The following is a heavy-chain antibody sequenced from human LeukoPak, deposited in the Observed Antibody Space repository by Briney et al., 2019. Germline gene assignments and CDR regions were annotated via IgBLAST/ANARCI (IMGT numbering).Heavy chain of an antibody. V-gene: IGHV3-23*01. CDR3: AKDSGSSQTLNWFDP. Sequence: GGSLRLSCAASGFTFSSYAMSWVRQAPGKGLEWVSAISGSGGSTYYADSVKGRFTISRDNSKNTLHLQMNSLRAEDTAVYYCAKDSGSSQTLNWFDPWGQGTLVTVSS. CDR1: GFTFSSYA. D-gene: IGHD1-26*01. CDR2: ISGSGGST. J-gene: IGHJ5*02.